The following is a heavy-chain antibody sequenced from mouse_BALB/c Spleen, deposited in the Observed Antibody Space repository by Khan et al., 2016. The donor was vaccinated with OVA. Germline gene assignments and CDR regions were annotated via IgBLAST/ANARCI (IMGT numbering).Heavy chain of an antibody. CDR1: GYSITSDYA. CDR3: ARWFAY. V-gene: IGHV3-2*02. CDR2: ISYSGGT. Sequence: EVKLLESGPGLVKPSQSLSLTCTVTGYSITSDYAWNWIRQFPGNKLEWLGYISYSGGTSYLPSLKSRIPITRDTSKNQFYLQLNSVTTEDSATYYCARWFAYWGQGTLVTVS. J-gene: IGHJ3*01.